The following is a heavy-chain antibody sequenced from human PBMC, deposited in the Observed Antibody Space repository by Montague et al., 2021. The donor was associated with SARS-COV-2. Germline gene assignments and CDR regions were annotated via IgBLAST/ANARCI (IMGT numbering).Heavy chain of an antibody. V-gene: IGHV4-59*01. J-gene: IGHJ6*02. CDR1: GGPISGYY. CDR3: ARLLRSCTNGVCRTYYYYAMDV. CDR2: IYYSGST. D-gene: IGHD2-8*01. Sequence: SETLSLTCTVSGGPISGYYWSWIRQPPGKGLEWIGYIYYSGSTKYNPFLESRVTVSVDRSKNQVSLKLSSVTAADTAVYYCARLLRSCTNGVCRTYYYYAMDVWGQGTTVTVSS.